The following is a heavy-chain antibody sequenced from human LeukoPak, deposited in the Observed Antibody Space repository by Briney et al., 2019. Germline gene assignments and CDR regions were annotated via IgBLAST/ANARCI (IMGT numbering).Heavy chain of an antibody. CDR1: GGSFSGYY. CDR2: INHSGST. V-gene: IGHV4-34*01. Sequence: PSETLSLTCAVYGGSFSGYYWSWIRQPPGKGLEWIGEINHSGSTNYNPSLKSRVTISVDTSKNQFSLKLSSVTAADTAVYYCARCKGHYDFWSGYYTEYYYYDMDVWGQGTTVTVSS. CDR3: ARCKGHYDFWSGYYTEYYYYDMDV. J-gene: IGHJ6*02. D-gene: IGHD3-3*01.